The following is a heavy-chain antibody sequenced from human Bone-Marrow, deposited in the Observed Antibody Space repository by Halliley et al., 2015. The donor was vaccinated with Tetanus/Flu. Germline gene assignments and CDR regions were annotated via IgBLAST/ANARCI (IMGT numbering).Heavy chain of an antibody. V-gene: IGHV3-13*01. CDR2: IGTAGDT. J-gene: IGHJ4*02. D-gene: IGHD3-22*01. CDR3: VAWDDSRVYLTDY. Sequence: WVSGIGTAGDTYYLDSVKGRFTISRQNAKNSLYLQMNSLRAEDTAVYYCVAWDDSRVYLTDYWGQGTLVTVSS.